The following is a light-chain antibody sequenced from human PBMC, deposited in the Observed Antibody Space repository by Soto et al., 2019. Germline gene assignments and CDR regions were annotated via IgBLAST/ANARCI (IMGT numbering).Light chain of an antibody. Sequence: DIQMTQSPSTLSASVGDRVTITCRASQSISSWLAWYQQKPGKAPKVLIYDASSLESGVPPRFSGSGSGTDFTLTISSLQPDDFATYYCQQYNSYPWTFGQGTKVEIK. CDR3: QQYNSYPWT. J-gene: IGKJ1*01. CDR1: QSISSW. V-gene: IGKV1-5*01. CDR2: DAS.